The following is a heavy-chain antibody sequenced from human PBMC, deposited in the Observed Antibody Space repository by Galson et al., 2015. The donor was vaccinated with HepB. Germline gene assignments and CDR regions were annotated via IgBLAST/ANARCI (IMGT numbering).Heavy chain of an antibody. Sequence: SVKVSCKASGGTFTSYAINWVRQAPGQGLEWMGRIIPNIGIPTYAQKFQGRVTITADTSTSTAYMELSSLKSEDTAVYYCVGCSGTSCYLLDYWGQGTLVTVSS. V-gene: IGHV1-69*04. CDR1: GGTFTSYA. D-gene: IGHD2-2*01. CDR2: IIPNIGIP. CDR3: VGCSGTSCYLLDY. J-gene: IGHJ4*02.